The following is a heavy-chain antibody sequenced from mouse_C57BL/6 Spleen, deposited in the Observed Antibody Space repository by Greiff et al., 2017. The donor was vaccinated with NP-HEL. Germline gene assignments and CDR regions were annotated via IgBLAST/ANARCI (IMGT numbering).Heavy chain of an antibody. V-gene: IGHV1-20*01. D-gene: IGHD1-1*01. CDR3: ARGHYGSSYDYAMDY. CDR2: INPYNGDT. Sequence: VQLQQSGPELVKPGDSVKISCKASGYSFTGYFMNWVMQSHGKSLEWIGRINPYNGDTFYNQKFKGKATLTVDKSSSTAHMELRSLTSEDSAVYYCARGHYGSSYDYAMDYWGQGTSVTVSS. CDR1: GYSFTGYF. J-gene: IGHJ4*01.